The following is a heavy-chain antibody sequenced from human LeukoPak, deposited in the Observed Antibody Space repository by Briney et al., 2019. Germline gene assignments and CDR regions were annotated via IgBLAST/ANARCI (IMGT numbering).Heavy chain of an antibody. Sequence: GGSLRLSCAASGFTFSSYEMNWVRQAPGKGLEWVSYISSSGSTMYYADSVKGRFTISRDNAKNSLYLQMNSLRAEDTAVYYCAREPPTTVVTLDYWGQGTLVTVSS. J-gene: IGHJ4*02. CDR3: AREPPTTVVTLDY. CDR1: GFTFSSYE. V-gene: IGHV3-48*03. CDR2: ISSSGSTM. D-gene: IGHD4-23*01.